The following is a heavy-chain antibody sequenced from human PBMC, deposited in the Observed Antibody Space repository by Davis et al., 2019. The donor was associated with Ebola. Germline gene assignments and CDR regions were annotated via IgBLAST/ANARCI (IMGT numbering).Heavy chain of an antibody. CDR2: VNPIGGGT. D-gene: IGHD5-12*01. CDR3: ARAPRLNWFDP. V-gene: IGHV1-46*01. J-gene: IGHJ5*02. CDR1: GYTFTNNY. Sequence: ASVKVSCKTSGYTFTNNYLHWVRQAPGQGLEWMGMVNPIGGGTTYAPKFQGRVTITTDTATRTVYMELNSLTSEDTAVYYCARAPRLNWFDPWGQGTLVTVSS.